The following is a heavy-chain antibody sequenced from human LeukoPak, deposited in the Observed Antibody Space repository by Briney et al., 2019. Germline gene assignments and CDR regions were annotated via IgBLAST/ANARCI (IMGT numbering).Heavy chain of an antibody. Sequence: GGSLRLSCAASGFTFDDYGMSWVRQAPGKGLEWVSGINWNGGSTGYADSVKGRFTISRDNSKNTLYLQMNSLRAEDTAVYYCAKNCGSCLFGFDPWGQGTLVTVSS. V-gene: IGHV3-20*04. CDR2: INWNGGST. D-gene: IGHD1-26*01. CDR3: AKNCGSCLFGFDP. CDR1: GFTFDDYG. J-gene: IGHJ5*02.